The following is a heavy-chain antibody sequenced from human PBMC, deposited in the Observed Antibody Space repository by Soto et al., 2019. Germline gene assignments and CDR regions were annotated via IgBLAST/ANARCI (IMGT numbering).Heavy chain of an antibody. CDR2: INPSGGST. CDR3: ARAFGAVAAIDY. CDR1: GYTFTSYY. J-gene: IGHJ4*02. Sequence: GASVKVSCKASGYTFTSYYMHWVRQAPGQGLEWMGIINPSGGSTSYAQKFQGRVTITADESTSTAYMELSSLRSEDTAVYYCARAFGAVAAIDYWGQGTLVTVSS. V-gene: IGHV1-46*01. D-gene: IGHD3-10*01.